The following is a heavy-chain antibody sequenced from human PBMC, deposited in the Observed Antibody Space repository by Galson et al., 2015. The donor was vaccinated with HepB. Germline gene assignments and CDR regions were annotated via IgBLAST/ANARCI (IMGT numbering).Heavy chain of an antibody. J-gene: IGHJ4*02. CDR3: ARTASWAFDF. V-gene: IGHV1-3*01. Sequence: SVKVSCKGSGYTFAKYALHWVRQAPGQRLQWMGWTNAGTGNTKYSQKFQGRAIITRDTSATTVYLDLSSLTSEDTAVYFCARTASWAFDFWGQGTLVTVSS. CDR2: TNAGTGNT. CDR1: GYTFAKYA. D-gene: IGHD2-2*01.